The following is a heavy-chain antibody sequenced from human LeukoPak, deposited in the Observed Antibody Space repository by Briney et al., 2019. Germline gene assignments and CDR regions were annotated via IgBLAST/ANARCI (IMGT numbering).Heavy chain of an antibody. Sequence: GSLRLSCAASGFTFSSYGMHWVRQAPGKGLEWVAVISYDGSNKYYADSVKGRFTISRDNSKNTLYLQMNSLRAEDTAVYYCAKDFRKAVAGLFDYWGQGTLVTVSS. CDR2: ISYDGSNK. CDR3: AKDFRKAVAGLFDY. D-gene: IGHD6-19*01. CDR1: GFTFSSYG. V-gene: IGHV3-30*18. J-gene: IGHJ4*02.